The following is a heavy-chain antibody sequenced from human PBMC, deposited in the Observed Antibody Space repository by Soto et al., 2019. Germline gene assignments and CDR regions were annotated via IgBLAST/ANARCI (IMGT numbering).Heavy chain of an antibody. CDR2: FSDGGSTI. V-gene: IGHV3-11*01. CDR3: ARDRGGHSNYRCYYYMVV. D-gene: IGHD4-4*01. Sequence: QVQLVESGGGLVKPGGSLRLSCAASGFSISDYYMTWIRQAPGKGLEWVAFFSDGGSTIFYADSVKGRFTISRDNAKNSRFLQMNSLRAEDTAVYYCARDRGGHSNYRCYYYMVVWCKGTTVTASS. CDR1: GFSISDYY. J-gene: IGHJ6*03.